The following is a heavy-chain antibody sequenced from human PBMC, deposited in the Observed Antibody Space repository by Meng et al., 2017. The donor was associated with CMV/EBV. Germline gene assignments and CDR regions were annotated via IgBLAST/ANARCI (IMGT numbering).Heavy chain of an antibody. V-gene: IGHV4-34*01. CDR3: ARGLWFGELSPFDY. CDR2: INHSGST. D-gene: IGHD3-10*01. CDR1: GGSFSGYY. Sequence: QVQLQEWGAGPLKPSQTLSLTCAVYGGSFSGYYWSWIRQPPGKGLGWIWEINHSGSTNSNPSLKSRVTISVDTSKNQFSLKLSSVTATDTAVYYCARGLWFGELSPFDYWGQGILVTVSS. J-gene: IGHJ4*02.